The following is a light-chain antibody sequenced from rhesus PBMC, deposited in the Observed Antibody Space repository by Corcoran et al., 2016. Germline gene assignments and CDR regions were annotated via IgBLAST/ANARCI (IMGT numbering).Light chain of an antibody. CDR1: QSLVHRDGKTY. J-gene: IGKJ4*01. CDR3: VQGTHWPLT. CDR2: KVS. Sequence: DVVMTQSPLSLPVTPGQPASISCRPSQSLVHRDGKTYLNWLQQKPGKPPRRLIYKVSNRDSGGPDSFSGRGAGTDFTLQIRRVEAEGVGVYYCVQGTHWPLTFGGGSRVKIK. V-gene: IGKV2S9*01.